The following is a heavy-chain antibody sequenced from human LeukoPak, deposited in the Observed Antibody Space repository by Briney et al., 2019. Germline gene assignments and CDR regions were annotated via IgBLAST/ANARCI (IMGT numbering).Heavy chain of an antibody. J-gene: IGHJ3*01. Sequence: GRSLRLSCAASGFTFTNHPMHWVRQTSGKRLEYVSAISPSGDRTWYADSVKGRFTISRDNSKNTMYLQMGSLRPEDMGVYYCARAFRPASDPHDFYDFWGRGTTVTVSS. CDR2: ISPSGDRT. CDR1: GFTFTNHP. V-gene: IGHV3-64*02. CDR3: ARAFRPASDPHDFYDF. D-gene: IGHD3/OR15-3a*01.